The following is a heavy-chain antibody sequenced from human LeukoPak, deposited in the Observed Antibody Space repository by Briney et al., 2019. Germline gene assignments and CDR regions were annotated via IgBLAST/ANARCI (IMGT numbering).Heavy chain of an antibody. D-gene: IGHD2-2*01. J-gene: IGHJ6*02. CDR1: GFTFSSYA. CDR3: AKYKLGEYQLLLTDYYYYYGMDV. V-gene: IGHV3-23*01. CDR2: ISGSGGST. Sequence: GGSLRLSCAASGFTFSSYAMSWVRQAPGKGLEWVSAISGSGGSTYYADSVKGRFTISRDNSKNTLYLQMNSLRAEDTAVYYCAKYKLGEYQLLLTDYYYYYGMDVWGQGTTVTVSS.